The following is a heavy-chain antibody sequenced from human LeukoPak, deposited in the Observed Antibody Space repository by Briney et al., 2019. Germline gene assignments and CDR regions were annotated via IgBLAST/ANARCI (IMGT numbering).Heavy chain of an antibody. D-gene: IGHD3-10*01. CDR1: GYSFTSYW. J-gene: IGHJ4*02. CDR2: IYPGDSDT. Sequence: GESLKISCKGSGYSFTSYWIGWVRQMPGKGLEWMGIIYPGDSDTRYSPSFQGQVTISADKSISTAYLQWSSLKASVTAMYYCAAGITMVRGVINYFDYWGQGTLVTVSS. CDR3: AAGITMVRGVINYFDY. V-gene: IGHV5-51*01.